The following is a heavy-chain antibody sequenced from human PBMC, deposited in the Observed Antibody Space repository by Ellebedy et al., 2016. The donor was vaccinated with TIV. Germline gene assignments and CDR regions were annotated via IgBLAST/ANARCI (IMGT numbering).Heavy chain of an antibody. J-gene: IGHJ3*02. Sequence: PGGSLRLSCAPSGFTFDYYAMHWVRQAPGKGLEWVSLISGDGGSTYYADSVKGRFTISRDNSKNSLYLQMNSLRTEDTALYYCAKDILLSSGSYDAFDIWGQGTMVTVSS. V-gene: IGHV3-43*02. D-gene: IGHD3-10*01. CDR2: ISGDGGST. CDR3: AKDILLSSGSYDAFDI. CDR1: GFTFDYYA.